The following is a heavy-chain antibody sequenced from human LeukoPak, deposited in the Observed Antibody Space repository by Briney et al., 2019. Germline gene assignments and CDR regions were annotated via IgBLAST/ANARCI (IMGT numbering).Heavy chain of an antibody. J-gene: IGHJ4*02. D-gene: IGHD3-3*01. CDR2: IYYSGST. CDR1: GGSISIGDYY. Sequence: SETRSLTCTVSGGSISIGDYYWSWIRQPPGKGLEWIGYIYYSGSTYYNPSLKSRVTISVDTSKNQFSLKLSSVTAADTAVYYCARSYDFWSGTLGYWGQGTLVTVSA. CDR3: ARSYDFWSGTLGY. V-gene: IGHV4-30-4*08.